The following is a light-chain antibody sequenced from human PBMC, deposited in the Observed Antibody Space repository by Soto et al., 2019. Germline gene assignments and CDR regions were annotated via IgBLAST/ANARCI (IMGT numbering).Light chain of an antibody. CDR1: SSDVGSYNL. Sequence: QSALTQPASVSGSPGQSITISCTGTSSDVGSYNLVSWYQQHPGKAPKLMIYEGSKRPSGVSNRFSGSKSGNTASLTISGLQAEDEADYYCCSYAGSSPLPYVFGTGTKVTVL. CDR2: EGS. J-gene: IGLJ1*01. V-gene: IGLV2-23*03. CDR3: CSYAGSSPLPYV.